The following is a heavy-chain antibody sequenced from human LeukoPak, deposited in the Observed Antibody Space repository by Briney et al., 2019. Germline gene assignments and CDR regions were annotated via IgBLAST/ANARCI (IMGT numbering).Heavy chain of an antibody. Sequence: GGSLRLSCAASGFIFSSYSMNWVRQAPGKGLEWVSSISATGNYIYYADSVKGRFTTSRDNAKNSLYLQMNSLRAEDTAVYYCARDRSGYTFDDWGHGTPVTVSS. V-gene: IGHV3-21*01. D-gene: IGHD5-18*01. CDR1: GFIFSSYS. CDR2: ISATGNYI. J-gene: IGHJ4*01. CDR3: ARDRSGYTFDD.